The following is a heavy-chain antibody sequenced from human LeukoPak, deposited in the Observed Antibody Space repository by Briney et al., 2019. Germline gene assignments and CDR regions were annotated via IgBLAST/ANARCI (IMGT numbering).Heavy chain of an antibody. CDR1: GDSISSGSYY. D-gene: IGHD6-6*01. CDR2: IYYSGST. CDR3: ARTSSSFPRGYFDL. Sequence: SETLSLTCTVSGDSISSGSYYWSWIRQPAGKGLEWIGYIYYSGSTNYNPSLKSRVTISVDTSKNQFSLKLSSVTAADTAVYYCARTSSSFPRGYFDLWGRGTLVTVSS. J-gene: IGHJ2*01. V-gene: IGHV4-61*10.